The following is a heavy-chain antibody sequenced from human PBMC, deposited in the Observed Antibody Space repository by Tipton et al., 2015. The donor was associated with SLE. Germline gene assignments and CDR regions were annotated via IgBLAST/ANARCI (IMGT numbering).Heavy chain of an antibody. J-gene: IGHJ4*02. Sequence: TLSLTCTVSGYSISSGYYWGWIRQPPGKGLEWIGSIYHSGSTYYNPSLKSRVTISVDTPKNQFSLKLSSVTAADTAVYYCARASRPFDYWGQGTLVTVSS. CDR1: GYSISSGYY. CDR2: IYHSGST. CDR3: ARASRPFDY. V-gene: IGHV4-38-2*02.